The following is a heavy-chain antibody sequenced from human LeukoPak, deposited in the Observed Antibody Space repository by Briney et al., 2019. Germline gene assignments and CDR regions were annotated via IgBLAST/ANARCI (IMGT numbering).Heavy chain of an antibody. J-gene: IGHJ4*02. CDR1: GFTLSSYT. Sequence: GSLRPSCAVSGFTLSSYTMNWIRQPPGKGLEWIGSIYYSGSTYYNPSLKSRVTISVDTSKNQFSLKLSSVTAADTAVYYCASPSLWGSYYFDYWGQGTLVTVSS. CDR3: ASPSLWGSYYFDY. D-gene: IGHD5-18*01. CDR2: IYYSGST. V-gene: IGHV4-39*07.